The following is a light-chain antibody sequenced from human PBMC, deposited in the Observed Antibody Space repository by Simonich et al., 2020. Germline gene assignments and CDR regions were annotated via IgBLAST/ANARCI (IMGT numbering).Light chain of an antibody. J-gene: IGKJ1*01. CDR3: QQYYSTPPT. Sequence: DIVMTQSPDSLAVSLGERATINCKSSQSVLYSSNNKNYLAWYQKKPGQPPKLIIYWAATRESGVPDRFSGSGSGTDFTLTISSLQAEDVAVYYCQQYYSTPPTFGQGTKVEIK. CDR1: QSVLYSSNNKNY. CDR2: WAA. V-gene: IGKV4-1*01.